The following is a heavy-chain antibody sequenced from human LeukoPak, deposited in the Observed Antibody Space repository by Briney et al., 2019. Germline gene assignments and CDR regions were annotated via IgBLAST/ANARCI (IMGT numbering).Heavy chain of an antibody. V-gene: IGHV4-4*07. CDR3: AKTYYYDSSGYYRDAFDI. J-gene: IGHJ3*02. CDR2: IYTSGST. CDR1: GTSISSYY. Sequence: PETLSLTCTVSGTSISSYYWSWIRQPAGKGLEWIGRIYTSGSTNYNPSLKSRVTMSVDTSKNQLSLKLSSVTAADTAVYYCAKTYYYDSSGYYRDAFDIWGQGTMVTVSS. D-gene: IGHD3-22*01.